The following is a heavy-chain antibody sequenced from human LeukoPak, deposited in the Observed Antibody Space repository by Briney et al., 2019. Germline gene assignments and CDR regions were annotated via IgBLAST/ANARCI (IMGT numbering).Heavy chain of an antibody. J-gene: IGHJ3*02. D-gene: IGHD3-10*01. V-gene: IGHV3-33*01. CDR2: IWYDASNK. CDR3: ARDGSGSYYNVLRAFDI. Sequence: PGRSLRLSCAASGFTFSSYGMHWVRQAPGKGLEWVAVIWYDASNKYYADSVKGRFTISRDNSKNTLYLQMNSLRAEDTAVYYCARDGSGSYYNVLRAFDIWGQGTMVTVSS. CDR1: GFTFSSYG.